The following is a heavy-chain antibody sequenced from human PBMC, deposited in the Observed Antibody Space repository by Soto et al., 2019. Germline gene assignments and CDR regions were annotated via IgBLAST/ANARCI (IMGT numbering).Heavy chain of an antibody. CDR1: GYFFTSYW. V-gene: IGHV5-51*01. Sequence: GESLKISCKVSGYFFTSYWIAWVRQMPGKGLEWMGSIFPGDSDARYSPSFQGQVTMSVDKSITTACLQWSSLKASDTAIYYCARQGNWYFDLWGRGTLVTVSS. CDR3: ARQGNWYFDL. J-gene: IGHJ2*01. CDR2: IFPGDSDA.